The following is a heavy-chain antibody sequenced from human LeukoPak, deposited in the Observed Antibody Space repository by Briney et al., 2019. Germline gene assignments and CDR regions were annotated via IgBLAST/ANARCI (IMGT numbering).Heavy chain of an antibody. CDR1: GFTFSTYS. CDR2: ISSSPSSI. CDR3: AKQIAARGLGAFDI. D-gene: IGHD6-13*01. Sequence: GSLRLSCAASGFTFSTYSMNWVRQAPGKGLEWVSYISSSPSSISYADSVKGRFTISRDNSKNTLYLQMNSLRAEDTAVYYCAKQIAARGLGAFDIWGQGTMVTVFS. J-gene: IGHJ3*02. V-gene: IGHV3-48*01.